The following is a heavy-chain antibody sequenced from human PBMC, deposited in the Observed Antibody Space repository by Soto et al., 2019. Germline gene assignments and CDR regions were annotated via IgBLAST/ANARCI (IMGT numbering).Heavy chain of an antibody. CDR1: EFTLSTYA. V-gene: IGHV3-23*01. CDR3: AKDPRVGEVAGSFDS. J-gene: IGHJ4*02. D-gene: IGHD6-19*01. CDR2: ISGSGASR. Sequence: GGSLRLSCAASEFTLSTYAMSWVRQAPGKGLDWVSAISGSGASRYYAESVKGRFTISRDNAKNTLYLQMNSLRAEDTAVYYCAKDPRVGEVAGSFDSWGQGTLVTVSS.